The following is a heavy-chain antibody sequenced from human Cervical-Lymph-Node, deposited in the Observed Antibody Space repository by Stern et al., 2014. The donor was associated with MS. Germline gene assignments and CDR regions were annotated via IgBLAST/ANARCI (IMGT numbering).Heavy chain of an antibody. J-gene: IGHJ6*02. Sequence: QVQLQESGSGLVKPSQTLSLTCAVSGASISIGGFSWSWIRQPPGKGLEWIGVIYHSGNTYYTPSLKSRVTISIARSKNPFPLRLNSVTAADTAVYYCARSSDYGDYGANYYGMDVWGQGTTVTVSS. CDR1: GASISIGGFS. CDR2: IYHSGNT. V-gene: IGHV4-30-2*01. D-gene: IGHD4-17*01. CDR3: ARSSDYGDYGANYYGMDV.